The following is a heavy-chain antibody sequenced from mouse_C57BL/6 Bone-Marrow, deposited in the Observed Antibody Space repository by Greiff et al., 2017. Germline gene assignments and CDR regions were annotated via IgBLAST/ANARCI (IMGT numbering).Heavy chain of an antibody. V-gene: IGHV1-59*01. CDR3: ASDYYSWPFAN. D-gene: IGHD1-1*01. Sequence: QVQLQQSGAELVRPGTSVKLSCKASGYTFTSYWMHWVKQRPGQGLEWIGVIDPSDSYTNYNQKLKGKATLTVDTSSSTAYMQRRSLTSEDSAVYNSASDYYSWPFANWGQGTLVTVSA. CDR1: GYTFTSYW. CDR2: IDPSDSYT. J-gene: IGHJ3*01.